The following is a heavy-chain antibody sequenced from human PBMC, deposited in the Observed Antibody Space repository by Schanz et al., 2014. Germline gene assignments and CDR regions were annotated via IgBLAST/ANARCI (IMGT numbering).Heavy chain of an antibody. D-gene: IGHD6-13*01. CDR1: GFSLDIFA. CDR3: AKSQGSSFDS. J-gene: IGHJ4*02. V-gene: IGHV3-23*01. CDR2: FNDGGVNK. Sequence: EVHLLEFGGGLVEPGGSLRLSCATSGFSLDIFAVSWVRQAPGKGLEWVSSFNDGGVNKYYADSVKGRFTISSDNSKSTLYLQTSSLRAEDTAVYYCAKSQGSSFDSWGQGTLVTVSS.